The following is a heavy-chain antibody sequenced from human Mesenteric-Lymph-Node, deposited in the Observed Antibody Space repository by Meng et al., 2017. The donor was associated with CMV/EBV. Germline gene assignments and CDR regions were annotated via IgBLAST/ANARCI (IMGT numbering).Heavy chain of an antibody. CDR1: GFTFNTYG. D-gene: IGHD5-12*01. V-gene: IGHV3-30*02. CDR3: ATSYSGYDAFDI. J-gene: IGHJ3*02. CDR2: VAYDGRNK. Sequence: GESLKISCAASGFTFNTYGMHRVRQAPGKGLEWVTFVAYDGRNKYYADSVKGRFTISRDNSRNTLFLQMNSLRAEDTAVYYCATSYSGYDAFDIWGQGTMVTVSS.